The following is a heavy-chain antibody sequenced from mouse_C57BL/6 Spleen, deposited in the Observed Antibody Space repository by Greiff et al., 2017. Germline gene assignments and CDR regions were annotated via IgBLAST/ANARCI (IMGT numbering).Heavy chain of an antibody. D-gene: IGHD4-1*01. CDR1: GFTFSDYY. CDR3: ARDRWDGDFDD. Sequence: DVMLVESEGGLVQPGSSMKLSCTASGFTFSDYYMAWVRQVPEKGLEWVANINYDGSSTYYLDSLKSRFIISRDNAKNILYLQMSSLKSEDTATYYCARDRWDGDFDDWGQGTTLTVSS. CDR2: INYDGSST. V-gene: IGHV5-16*01. J-gene: IGHJ2*01.